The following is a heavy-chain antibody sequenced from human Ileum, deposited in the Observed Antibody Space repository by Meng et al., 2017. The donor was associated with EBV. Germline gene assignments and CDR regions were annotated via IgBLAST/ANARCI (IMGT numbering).Heavy chain of an antibody. D-gene: IGHD2-15*01. CDR2: IYYSGST. Sequence: VQLQESGPGLVKPSGPRSLTCTVSGGSISSYYWSWIRQPPGKGLEWIGYIYYSGSTNYNPSLKSRVTISVDTSKNQFSLNLSSVTAAGTAVYYCARGGWSLDYWGQGTLVTVSS. CDR3: ARGGWSLDY. CDR1: GGSISSYY. J-gene: IGHJ4*02. V-gene: IGHV4-59*08.